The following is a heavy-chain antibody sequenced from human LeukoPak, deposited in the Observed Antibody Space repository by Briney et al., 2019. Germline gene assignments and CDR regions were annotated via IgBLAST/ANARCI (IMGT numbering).Heavy chain of an antibody. CDR2: MNPNSGNT. Sequence: ASVKVSCKASGYTFTCYDINWVRQATGQGLEWMGWMNPNSGNTGYAQKFQGRVTMTRNTSISTAYMELSSLRSEDTAVYYCAREAYYDFWSGYLHNTSFDPWGQGTLVTVSS. D-gene: IGHD3-3*01. CDR1: GYTFTCYD. V-gene: IGHV1-8*01. J-gene: IGHJ5*02. CDR3: AREAYYDFWSGYLHNTSFDP.